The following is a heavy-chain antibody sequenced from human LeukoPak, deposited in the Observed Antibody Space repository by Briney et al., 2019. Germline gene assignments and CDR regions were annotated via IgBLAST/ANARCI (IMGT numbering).Heavy chain of an antibody. CDR1: GFIFSNYW. CDR2: IKEDGSEK. J-gene: IGHJ4*02. V-gene: IGHV3-7*05. Sequence: GGSLRLSCAASGFIFSNYWMNRVRQAPGKGLEWVANIKEDGSEKYYVDSVKGRFTISRDNAKNSLYLQMNSLRAEDTAVYYCARGGSSRIGFDYWGQGTLVTVSS. CDR3: ARGGSSRIGFDY. D-gene: IGHD6-13*01.